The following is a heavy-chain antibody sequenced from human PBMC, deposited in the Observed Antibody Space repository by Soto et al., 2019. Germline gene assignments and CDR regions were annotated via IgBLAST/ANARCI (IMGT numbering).Heavy chain of an antibody. D-gene: IGHD1-1*01. Sequence: EVQLVESGGGRVQRGGSRRLSWKAPGFTFSNYGINWVRQAPGKGLGWVAHISSSISTIYYAESVKGRFTISRDKAKNSLYLQMSSLRGEDTAVYYCATSFITTVGTTAWGQGTLVTVSS. CDR1: GFTFSNYG. CDR2: ISSSISTI. CDR3: ATSFITTVGTTA. V-gene: IGHV3-48*01. J-gene: IGHJ4*02.